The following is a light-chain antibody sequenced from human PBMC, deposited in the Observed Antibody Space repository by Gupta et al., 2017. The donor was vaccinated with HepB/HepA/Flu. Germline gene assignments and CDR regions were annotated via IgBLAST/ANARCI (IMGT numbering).Light chain of an antibody. CDR3: GSDAGPYTYV. J-gene: IGLJ1*01. Sequence: QSALTQPRSVSGSPGQSVTISCTGTSSDVGAYNHVSWYQHHPGKAPKILIYDVNQWPAGAPDRFSGSTSGNTASLTISGRQAEEEADYYCGSDAGPYTYVFGTGTKVTVL. V-gene: IGLV2-11*01. CDR1: SSDVGAYNH. CDR2: DVN.